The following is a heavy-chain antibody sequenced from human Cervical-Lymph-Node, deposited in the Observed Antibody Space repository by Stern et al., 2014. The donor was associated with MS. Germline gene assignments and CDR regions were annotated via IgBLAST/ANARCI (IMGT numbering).Heavy chain of an antibody. CDR2: IYYSGST. D-gene: IGHD3-22*01. CDR1: GGSISSGDYY. CDR3: ARGGEYYDSSGYSLLDY. V-gene: IGHV4-30-4*01. J-gene: IGHJ4*02. Sequence: QLQLQESGPGLVKPSQTLSLTCTVSGGSISSGDYYWRWIRQPPAKGLEWIGYIYYSGSTYYNTSLKSRVTISVDTSKTQFSLKLSSVTAADTAVYYCARGGEYYDSSGYSLLDYWGQGTLVTVSS.